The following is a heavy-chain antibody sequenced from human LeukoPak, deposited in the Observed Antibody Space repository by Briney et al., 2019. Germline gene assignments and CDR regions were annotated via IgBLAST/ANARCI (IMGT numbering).Heavy chain of an antibody. J-gene: IGHJ2*01. CDR2: ISGDVQTT. CDR1: GFTFSTHA. V-gene: IGHV3-23*01. CDR3: AKDGYYSSANHFARLHFDL. D-gene: IGHD3-3*01. Sequence: GGSLRLSCEASGFTFSTHAMNWIRQTPGKGLEWPSVISGDVQTTTYASSVKGRFTISRDNSKNTLYLEMNSLRVEDTAIYYCAKDGYYSSANHFARLHFDLWGRGTRVTVSS.